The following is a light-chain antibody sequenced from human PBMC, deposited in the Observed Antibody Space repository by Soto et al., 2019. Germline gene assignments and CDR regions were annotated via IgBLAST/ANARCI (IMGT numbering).Light chain of an antibody. Sequence: IVLPQPPGTLSLSPGERATLSCRASQSVSSYLAWYQQKPCQAPRLLIYDASNRATGIPARFSGSGSGTEFTLTISRLEPEDFAVYYCQQYGSSGTFGQGTKVDIK. CDR3: QQYGSSGT. J-gene: IGKJ1*01. CDR1: QSVSSY. CDR2: DAS. V-gene: IGKV3-20*01.